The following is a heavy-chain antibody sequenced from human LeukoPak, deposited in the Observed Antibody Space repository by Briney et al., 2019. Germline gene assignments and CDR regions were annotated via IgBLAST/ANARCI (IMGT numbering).Heavy chain of an antibody. D-gene: IGHD6-19*01. CDR3: AREYSSGWYYFDY. V-gene: IGHV3-30*03. CDR1: GFTFSSYV. J-gene: IGHJ4*02. Sequence: PGRSLRLSCAASGFTFSSYVMHWVRQAPGKGLEWVAVISYDGSNKYYADSVKGRFTISRDNSKNTLYLQMNSLRGEDTAVYYCAREYSSGWYYFDYWGQGTLVTVSS. CDR2: ISYDGSNK.